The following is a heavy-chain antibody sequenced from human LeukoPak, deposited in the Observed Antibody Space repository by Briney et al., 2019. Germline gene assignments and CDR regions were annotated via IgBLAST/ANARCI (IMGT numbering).Heavy chain of an antibody. D-gene: IGHD2-2*01. Sequence: GGSLRLSCAASGFTVSSNYMSWVRQAPGKGLEWVSAISGSGGSTYYADSVKGRFTISRDNAKNSLYLQMNSLRAEDTAVYYCARDSSSHYYFDYWGQGTLVTVSS. J-gene: IGHJ4*02. V-gene: IGHV3-23*01. CDR3: ARDSSSHYYFDY. CDR1: GFTVSSNY. CDR2: ISGSGGST.